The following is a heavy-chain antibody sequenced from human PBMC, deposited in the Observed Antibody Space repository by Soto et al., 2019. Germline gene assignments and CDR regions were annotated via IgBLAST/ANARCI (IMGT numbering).Heavy chain of an antibody. CDR2: IYYSGST. D-gene: IGHD6-6*01. V-gene: IGHV4-59*01. J-gene: IGHJ4*02. CDR1: GGSISSYY. CDR3: AREGSSSSLNY. Sequence: PSETLSLTCTVSGGSISSYYWSWIRQPPGKGLEWIGYIYYSGSTNYNPSLKSRVTISVDTSKNQFSLKLSSVTAADTAVYYCAREGSSSSLNYWGQGTLVTVSS.